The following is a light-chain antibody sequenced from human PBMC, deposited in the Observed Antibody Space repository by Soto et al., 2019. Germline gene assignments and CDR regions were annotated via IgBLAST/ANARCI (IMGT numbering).Light chain of an antibody. CDR3: LQHNNYPWT. V-gene: IGKV1-39*01. Sequence: DIQMSHSPSSVSASVGDRVTITCRASQSISSYLNWYQQKPGKAPKLLIYAASNLQSGVPSRFSGSGSGTDFTLTISSLQPEDIATYYCLQHNNYPWTFGQGTKVDIK. CDR1: QSISSY. CDR2: AAS. J-gene: IGKJ1*01.